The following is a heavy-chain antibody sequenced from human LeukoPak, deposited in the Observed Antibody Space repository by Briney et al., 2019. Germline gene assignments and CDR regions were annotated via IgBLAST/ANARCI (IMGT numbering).Heavy chain of an antibody. J-gene: IGHJ4*01. V-gene: IGHV3-21*01. CDR3: ARDIHSSRFDY. Sequence: GGSLRLSCAASGFIFNYYTMNWVRQAPGKGPEWIASIDSSGSYIHYAASVKGQFTISRDNARDSVYLQMNNLRADDTAVYYCARDIHSSRFDYWGHGTLVTVSS. CDR2: IDSSGSYI. D-gene: IGHD1-26*01. CDR1: GFIFNYYT.